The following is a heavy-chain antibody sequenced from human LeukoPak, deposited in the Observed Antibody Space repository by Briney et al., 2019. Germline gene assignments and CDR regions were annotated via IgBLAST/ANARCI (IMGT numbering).Heavy chain of an antibody. Sequence: SQTLSLSCTVSGGSISSGDHYWTWIRQPPGKGPEWIGYIYYSGSTYYNPSLKSRITISVNTSKNQFSLKLSSVTAADTAVYYCARDPSSYDILTGYHVYNWFDPWGQGTLVTVSS. D-gene: IGHD3-9*01. CDR3: ARDPSSYDILTGYHVYNWFDP. CDR1: GGSISSGDHY. V-gene: IGHV4-30-4*01. J-gene: IGHJ5*02. CDR2: IYYSGST.